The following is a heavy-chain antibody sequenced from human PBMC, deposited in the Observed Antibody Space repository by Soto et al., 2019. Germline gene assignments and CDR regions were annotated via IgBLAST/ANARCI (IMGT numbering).Heavy chain of an antibody. Sequence: GGSLRLSCAASGLIFSSYRMHWVRQAPGKGLVWVSCISTDGSITNYADSVKGRFTVSRDNAKNTLYLQMNSLRAEDTALYYCARDTDGLHYWGQGTMVTVSS. J-gene: IGHJ4*02. V-gene: IGHV3-74*01. CDR2: ISTDGSIT. CDR1: GLIFSSYR. CDR3: ARDTDGLHY.